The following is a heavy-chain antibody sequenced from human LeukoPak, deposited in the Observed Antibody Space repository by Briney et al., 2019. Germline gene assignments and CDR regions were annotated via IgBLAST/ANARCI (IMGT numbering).Heavy chain of an antibody. Sequence: GGSLRVSCAASGFTFSSYWMSWVRQAPGKGLEWVANIKQDGSEKFYVDSVKGRFTIFRDNAKNSLYLQMNSLRAEDTAVYYCARRIVGASVFDYWGQGTLVTVSS. V-gene: IGHV3-7*01. D-gene: IGHD1-26*01. CDR3: ARRIVGASVFDY. J-gene: IGHJ4*02. CDR1: GFTFSSYW. CDR2: IKQDGSEK.